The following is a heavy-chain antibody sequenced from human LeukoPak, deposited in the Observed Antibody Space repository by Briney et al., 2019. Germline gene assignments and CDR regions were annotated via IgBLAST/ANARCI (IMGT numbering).Heavy chain of an antibody. J-gene: IGHJ4*02. CDR1: GFTFSSYS. CDR3: ARGVGGSYPR. D-gene: IGHD1-26*01. V-gene: IGHV3-21*01. CDR2: ISSSSSYI. Sequence: NTGGSLRLSCAASGFTFSSYSMNWVRQAPGKGLEWVSSISSSSSYIYYADSVKGRFTISRDNAKNSLYLQTNSLRAEDTAVYYCARGVGGSYPRWGQGTLVTVSS.